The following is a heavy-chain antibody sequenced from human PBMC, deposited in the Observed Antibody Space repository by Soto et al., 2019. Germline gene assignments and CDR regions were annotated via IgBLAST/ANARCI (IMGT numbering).Heavy chain of an antibody. Sequence: GGSLRLSCAASGFTFSSYAMHWVRQAPGKGLEWVAVISYDGSNKYYADSVKGRFTISRDNSKNTLYLQMNSLRAEDTAVYYCARGGDIVVVPAAMEDAFDIWGQGTMVTVSS. CDR1: GFTFSSYA. CDR3: ARGGDIVVVPAAMEDAFDI. CDR2: ISYDGSNK. D-gene: IGHD2-2*01. J-gene: IGHJ3*02. V-gene: IGHV3-30-3*01.